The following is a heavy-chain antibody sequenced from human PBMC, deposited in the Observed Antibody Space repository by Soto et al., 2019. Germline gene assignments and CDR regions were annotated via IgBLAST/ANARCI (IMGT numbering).Heavy chain of an antibody. D-gene: IGHD6-13*01. V-gene: IGHV1-2*02. CDR3: ARGTDSSSWTPYYYYGMDV. J-gene: IGHJ6*02. Sequence: ASVKVSCKASGYTFTGYYMHWVRQAPGQGLEWMGWINPNSGGTNYAQKFQGRVTMTRDTSISTAYMELSRLRSDDTAVYYCARGTDSSSWTPYYYYGMDVWGQGTTVTVSS. CDR1: GYTFTGYY. CDR2: INPNSGGT.